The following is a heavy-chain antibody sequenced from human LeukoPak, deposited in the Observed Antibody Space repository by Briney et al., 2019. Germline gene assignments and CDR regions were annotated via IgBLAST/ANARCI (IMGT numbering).Heavy chain of an antibody. CDR2: ISYDGSNK. V-gene: IGHV3-30*04. CDR3: ARDRYYYDSSGYDENDY. Sequence: PGGSLRLSCAASGFTFSSYAMHWVRQAPGKGLEWVAVISYDGSNKYYADSVKGRFTISRDNSKNTLYLQMNSLRAEDTAVYYCARDRYYYDSSGYDENDYWGQGTLVTVSS. J-gene: IGHJ4*02. CDR1: GFTFSSYA. D-gene: IGHD3-22*01.